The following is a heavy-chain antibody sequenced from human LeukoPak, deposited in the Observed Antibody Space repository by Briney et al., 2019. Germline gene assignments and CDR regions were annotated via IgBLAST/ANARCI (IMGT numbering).Heavy chain of an antibody. CDR2: IYYSGST. D-gene: IGHD3-10*01. V-gene: IGHV4-39*01. Sequence: SETLSLTCAVYGGSSSSYYWGWIRQPPGKGLEWIGSIYYSGSTYYNPSLKSRVTISVDTSKNQFSLKLSSVTAADTAVYYCATDYGSGSYHFQHWGQGTLVTVSS. CDR1: GGSSSSYY. J-gene: IGHJ1*01. CDR3: ATDYGSGSYHFQH.